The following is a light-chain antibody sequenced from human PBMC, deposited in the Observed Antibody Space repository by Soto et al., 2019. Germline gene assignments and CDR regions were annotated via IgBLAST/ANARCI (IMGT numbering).Light chain of an antibody. J-gene: IGLJ3*02. CDR2: TND. V-gene: IGLV1-47*02. Sequence: QSVLTQPPSASGTPGQRVTISCSGSSSNIGSNYVYWYQQLPGTAPKLLIYTNDQRPSGVPDLFSGSKSGTSASLAIRVLRSEDEADYYCAAWDDILRGWVFGGGTKLTVL. CDR1: SSNIGSNY. CDR3: AAWDDILRGWV.